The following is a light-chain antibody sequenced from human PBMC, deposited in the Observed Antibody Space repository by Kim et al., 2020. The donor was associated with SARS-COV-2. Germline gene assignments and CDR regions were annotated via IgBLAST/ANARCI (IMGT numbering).Light chain of an antibody. CDR2: DAS. V-gene: IGKV1-5*01. J-gene: IGKJ5*01. CDR1: QSIRSW. Sequence: ASVGDRFTITCRASQSIRSWLAWYQQKPGKAPKLLIYDASSLESGVPSRFSGSGSGTEFTLTISSLQPDDFATYYCQQYNSYSITFGQGTRLEIK. CDR3: QQYNSYSIT.